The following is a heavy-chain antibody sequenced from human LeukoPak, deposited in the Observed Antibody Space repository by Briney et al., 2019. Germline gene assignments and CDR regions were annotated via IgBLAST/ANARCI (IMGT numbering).Heavy chain of an antibody. J-gene: IGHJ6*03. CDR1: GFTFSSYS. CDR2: ISSSSSYI. V-gene: IGHV3-21*01. Sequence: PGGSLRLSCAASGFTFSSYSMNWVRQAPGKGLEWVSSISSSSSYIYYADSMKGRFTISRDNAKNSLYLQMNSLRAEDTAVYYCARGISSGWYDYITYYYYYYYMDVWGKGTTVTVSS. D-gene: IGHD6-19*01. CDR3: ARGISSGWYDYITYYYYYYYMDV.